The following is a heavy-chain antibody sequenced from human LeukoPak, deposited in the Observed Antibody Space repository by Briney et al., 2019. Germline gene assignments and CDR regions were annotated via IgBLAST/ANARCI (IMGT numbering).Heavy chain of an antibody. V-gene: IGHV3-7*04. CDR2: IKQNGSET. CDR3: ARHLAGDSLYRHFDY. J-gene: IGHJ4*02. CDR1: AITFSNSW. Sequence: GGSLRLSCTASAITFSNSWMSWVRQAPGKGLERVANIKQNGSETNYVDSVKGRFTISRDNAKNSLFLQMNSLRGEDTGIYYCARHLAGDSLYRHFDYWGQGTLVTVSS. D-gene: IGHD5/OR15-5a*01.